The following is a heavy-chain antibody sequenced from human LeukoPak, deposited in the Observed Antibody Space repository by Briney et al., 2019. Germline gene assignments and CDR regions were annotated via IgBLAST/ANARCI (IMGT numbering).Heavy chain of an antibody. V-gene: IGHV3-21*01. J-gene: IGHJ4*02. CDR2: ISSSSSYI. Sequence: GGSLRLSCTTSGFSFRDYAFSWVRQAPGKGLEWVSSISSSSSYIYYADSVKGRFTISRDNAKNSLYLQMNSLRAEDTAVYYCARGQGSSWYLNYFDYWGQGTLVTVSS. CDR1: GFSFRDYA. D-gene: IGHD6-13*01. CDR3: ARGQGSSWYLNYFDY.